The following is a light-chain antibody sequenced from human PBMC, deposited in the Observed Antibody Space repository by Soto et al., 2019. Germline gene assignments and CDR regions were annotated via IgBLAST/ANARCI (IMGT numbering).Light chain of an antibody. Sequence: EIVLTQSPGTLSLSPGERATLSCRASQSVSSNYLAWYQQKPGQAPRLLIYGASSRATGIPDRFSGSGSGTDFTLTISRLEPEDFAVYSGQQYATSAPWTFGQGTKVEIK. CDR1: QSVSSNY. J-gene: IGKJ1*01. CDR2: GAS. V-gene: IGKV3-20*01. CDR3: QQYATSAPWT.